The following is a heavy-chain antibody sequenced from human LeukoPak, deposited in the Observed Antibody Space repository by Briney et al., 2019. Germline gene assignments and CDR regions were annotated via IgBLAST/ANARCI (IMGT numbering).Heavy chain of an antibody. Sequence: QPGRSLRLSCAASGFTFDDYAMHWVRQAPGKGLEWVSGISWNSGSIGYADSVKGRFTISRDNAKNSLYLQMNSPRAEDTALYYCAKENSYSSSPFDYWGQGTLVTVSS. CDR2: ISWNSGSI. V-gene: IGHV3-9*01. CDR3: AKENSYSSSPFDY. CDR1: GFTFDDYA. D-gene: IGHD6-6*01. J-gene: IGHJ4*02.